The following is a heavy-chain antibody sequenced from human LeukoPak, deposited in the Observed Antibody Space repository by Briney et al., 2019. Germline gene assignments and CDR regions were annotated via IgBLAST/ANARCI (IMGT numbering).Heavy chain of an antibody. D-gene: IGHD2-2*01. Sequence: RPSETLSLTCTVSGGSISRYYWSWIRQPPGKGLEWIGSIYYSGSTNYNPSLKSRVTISVDTSKNQFSLKLNSVTAADTAVYYCARDSVVVPPTGWFDPWGQGTLVTVSS. CDR2: IYYSGST. V-gene: IGHV4-59*12. CDR3: ARDSVVVPPTGWFDP. J-gene: IGHJ5*02. CDR1: GGSISRYY.